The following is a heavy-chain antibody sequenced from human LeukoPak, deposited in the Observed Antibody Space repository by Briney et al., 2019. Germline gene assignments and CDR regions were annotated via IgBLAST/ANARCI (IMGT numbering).Heavy chain of an antibody. CDR1: GFTFSSYA. CDR2: ISYDGSNK. D-gene: IGHD1-26*01. Sequence: GRSLRLSCAASGFTFSSYAMHWVRQAPGKGLEWVAVISYDGSNKYYADSVKGRFTISRDNSKNTLYLQMNSLRAEDTAVYYCARDQWAAFDIWGQGTMVTVSS. V-gene: IGHV3-30-3*01. J-gene: IGHJ3*02. CDR3: ARDQWAAFDI.